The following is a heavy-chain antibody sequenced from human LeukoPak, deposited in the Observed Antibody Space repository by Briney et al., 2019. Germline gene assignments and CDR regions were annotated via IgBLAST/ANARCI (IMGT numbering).Heavy chain of an antibody. CDR3: ARENVWGSYHYLPYYYYYYMDV. D-gene: IGHD3-16*02. V-gene: IGHV3-48*01. Sequence: QAGGSLRLSCAASGFTFSSYSMNWVRQAPGKGLEWVSYISSSSSTIYYADSVKGRFTISRDNAKNSLYLQMNSLRAEDTAVYYCARENVWGSYHYLPYYYYYYMDVWGKGTTVTVSS. CDR1: GFTFSSYS. J-gene: IGHJ6*03. CDR2: ISSSSSTI.